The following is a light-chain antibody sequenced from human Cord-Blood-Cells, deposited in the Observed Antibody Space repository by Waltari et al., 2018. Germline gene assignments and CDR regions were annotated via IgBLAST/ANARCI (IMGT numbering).Light chain of an antibody. CDR3: QQYDNLLIT. Sequence: DIQMTQSPSSLSASVGDRVTITCQESQDISNYLNWYKQTPGKAPKLLIYDASNWETGVPSRFSGSGSGTDFTFTISSLQPEDIATYYCQQYDNLLITFGQGTRLEIK. CDR2: DAS. V-gene: IGKV1-33*01. CDR1: QDISNY. J-gene: IGKJ5*01.